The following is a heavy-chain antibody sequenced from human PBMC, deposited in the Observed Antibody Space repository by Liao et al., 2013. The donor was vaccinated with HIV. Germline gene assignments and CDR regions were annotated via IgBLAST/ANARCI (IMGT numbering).Heavy chain of an antibody. CDR2: IYYSGST. D-gene: IGHD3-22*01. Sequence: QVQLQESGPGLVKPSQTLSLTCSVSGASISSGDYYWSWIRQPPGKGLEWIGYIYYSGSTYYNPSLKSRVTVSADTSKNQFSLRLTSVTAADTAVYYCARGPYYYDNSGYGAFDIWGQGTMVTVSS. V-gene: IGHV4-30-4*08. J-gene: IGHJ3*02. CDR3: ARGPYYYDNSGYGAFDI. CDR1: GASISSGDYY.